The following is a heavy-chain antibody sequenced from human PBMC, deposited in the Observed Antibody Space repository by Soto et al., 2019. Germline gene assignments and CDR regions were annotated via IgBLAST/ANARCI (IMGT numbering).Heavy chain of an antibody. Sequence: GGSLRLSCAASGFTFSSYSMNWVRQAPGKGLEWVSSISSSSSYIYYADSVKGRFTISRDNAKNSLYLQMNSLRAEDTAVYYCARNVDTAMVTDAFDIWGQGTMVTVSS. CDR1: GFTFSSYS. D-gene: IGHD5-18*01. CDR3: ARNVDTAMVTDAFDI. V-gene: IGHV3-21*01. CDR2: ISSSSSYI. J-gene: IGHJ3*02.